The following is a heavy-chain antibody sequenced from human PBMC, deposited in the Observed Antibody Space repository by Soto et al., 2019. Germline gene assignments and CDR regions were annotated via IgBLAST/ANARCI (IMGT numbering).Heavy chain of an antibody. Sequence: QLQLQESGPGLVKPSETVSLTCTVSGDSISRSSYYWGWIRQPPGKGLEWLGSIYYSGSSCYNRALKSRVTMSVDTSKNQFSLKLRSVTAADTAVYYCATPPYGDVAPFSTWGQGTLVTVSS. CDR1: GDSISRSSYY. D-gene: IGHD4-17*01. J-gene: IGHJ5*02. CDR3: ATPPYGDVAPFST. CDR2: IYYSGSS. V-gene: IGHV4-39*01.